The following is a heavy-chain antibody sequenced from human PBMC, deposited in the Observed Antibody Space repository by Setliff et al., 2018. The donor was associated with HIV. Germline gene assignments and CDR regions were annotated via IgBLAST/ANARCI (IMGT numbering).Heavy chain of an antibody. D-gene: IGHD2-15*01. Sequence: PGGSLRLSCEASGFTVSSSYMAWVRQAPGKGLEWVSTIYSDGSTYHRDSVKGRFTISRDNSKNTLYLQMNSLRAEDTAVYYSAKSPHVYCSGGTCWGQGTLVTVSS. CDR3: AKSPHVYCSGGTC. CDR1: GFTVSSSY. V-gene: IGHV3-53*01. CDR2: IYSDGST. J-gene: IGHJ4*02.